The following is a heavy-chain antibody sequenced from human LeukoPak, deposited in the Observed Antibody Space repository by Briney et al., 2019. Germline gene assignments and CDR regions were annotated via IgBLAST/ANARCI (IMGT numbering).Heavy chain of an antibody. CDR3: ASEPVLGYFDWSPGAYGMDV. Sequence: SETLSLTCTVSRGSLTSSSAYWGWTRHPRGGGLECIGCIFYSGSTYYNPSLKTRVTISVDTSKNQFSLKLSSVTAADAAVYYWASEPVLGYFDWSPGAYGMDVWGQGTTVTVSS. CDR1: RGSLTSSSAY. J-gene: IGHJ6*02. D-gene: IGHD3-9*01. V-gene: IGHV4-39*01. CDR2: IFYSGST.